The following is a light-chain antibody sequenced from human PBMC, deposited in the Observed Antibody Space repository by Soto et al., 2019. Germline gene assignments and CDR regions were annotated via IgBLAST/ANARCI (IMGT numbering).Light chain of an antibody. CDR1: QNIRRNE. V-gene: IGKV3-20*01. CDR3: QYYGTSHPWT. CDR2: GGP. J-gene: IGKJ1*01. Sequence: EVVLTQSPGALSLSPGEGVTLSCRASQNIRRNELAWYRQKRGQAPRLLIYGGPSRAEDIPDRISGRGTATNFTLTISRLEPEDSAVYYCQYYGTSHPWTFGPGTKLEIK.